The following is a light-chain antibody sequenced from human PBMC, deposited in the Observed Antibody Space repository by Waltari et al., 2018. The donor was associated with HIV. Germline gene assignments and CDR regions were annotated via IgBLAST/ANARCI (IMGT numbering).Light chain of an antibody. CDR1: SSDVGGYNY. CDR3: SSYAGSNNFGV. V-gene: IGLV2-8*01. CDR2: EVS. J-gene: IGLJ2*01. Sequence: QSALPQPPSASGSPGQSVTISCTGTSSDVGGYNYVPWYQQHPGKAPKLMIYEVSKRPSGVPDRFSGSKSGNTASLTVSGLQAEDEADYYCSSYAGSNNFGVFGGGTKLTVL.